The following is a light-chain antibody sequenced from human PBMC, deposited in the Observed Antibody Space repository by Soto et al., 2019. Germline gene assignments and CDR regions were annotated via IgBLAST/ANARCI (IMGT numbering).Light chain of an antibody. CDR2: DAS. Sequence: DIQMTQSPSTLSASVGDRVTITCRASQSISSWLAWYQQKPGKAPKLLLYDASSFESGVPSRFSGSGSGTEFTLTISSLQPDDFATYYCQQYNSYVYTFGQGTKLEIK. CDR3: QQYNSYVYT. CDR1: QSISSW. J-gene: IGKJ2*01. V-gene: IGKV1-5*01.